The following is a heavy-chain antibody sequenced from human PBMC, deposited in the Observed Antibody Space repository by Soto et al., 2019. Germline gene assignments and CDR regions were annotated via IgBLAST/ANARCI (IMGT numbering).Heavy chain of an antibody. CDR2: ITADGGT. V-gene: IGHV3-23*01. CDR1: GFTISSHA. CDR3: APHVSCSGGSCQYDAFAI. D-gene: IGHD2-15*01. Sequence: EVQVLESGGGLVQPGGSLRLSCEGSGFTISSHAMTWIRQAPGKGPEWVSTITADGGTYYADSVKGRFAMSRDTSESTRYLQMSNLGAEDTAAYYCAPHVSCSGGSCQYDAFAIRGQGTMVTVSS. J-gene: IGHJ3*02.